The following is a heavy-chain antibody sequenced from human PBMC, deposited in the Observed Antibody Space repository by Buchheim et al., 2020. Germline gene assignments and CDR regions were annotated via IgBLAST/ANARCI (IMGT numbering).Heavy chain of an antibody. J-gene: IGHJ5*02. CDR1: GGSFSGYY. CDR3: AREGGYCSSTSCYRGWFDP. D-gene: IGHD2-2*01. V-gene: IGHV4-34*01. Sequence: QVQLQQWGAGLLKPSETLSLTCAVYGGSFSGYYWSWIRQSPAQGLEWIGEIYHSGSTNYNPSLKSRVTISVDKSKNQLSLKLSSVTAADTAVYYCAREGGYCSSTSCYRGWFDPWGQGTL. CDR2: IYHSGST.